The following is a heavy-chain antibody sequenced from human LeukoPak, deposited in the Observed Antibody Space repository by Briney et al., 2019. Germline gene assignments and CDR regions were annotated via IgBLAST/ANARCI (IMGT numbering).Heavy chain of an antibody. CDR3: ARDSPIDY. CDR1: GFAFNIYI. J-gene: IGHJ4*02. Sequence: GGSLRLSCAASGFAFNIYIMNWVRQAPGKGLEWVSYINSYSDTIYYADSVKGRFTISRDNAKNSLYLQMNSLRAEDTVVYYCARDSPIDYWGQGTLVTVSS. V-gene: IGHV3-48*01. CDR2: INSYSDTI.